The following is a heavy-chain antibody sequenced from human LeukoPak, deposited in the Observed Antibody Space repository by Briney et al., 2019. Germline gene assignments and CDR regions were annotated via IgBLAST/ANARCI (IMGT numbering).Heavy chain of an antibody. Sequence: SETLSLTCTVSGGSISSYYWSWIRQPPGKGLEWIGYNYYSGSTNYNPSLKGRVTISVDTSKNQFSLKLSSVTAADTAVYYCARSGLWFGELMGYWGQGTLVTVSS. V-gene: IGHV4-59*01. J-gene: IGHJ4*02. CDR3: ARSGLWFGELMGY. D-gene: IGHD3-10*01. CDR1: GGSISSYY. CDR2: NYYSGST.